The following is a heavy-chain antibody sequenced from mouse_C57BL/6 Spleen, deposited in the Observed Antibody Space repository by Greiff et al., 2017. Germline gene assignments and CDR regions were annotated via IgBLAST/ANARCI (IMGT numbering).Heavy chain of an antibody. J-gene: IGHJ3*01. Sequence: QVHVKQSGAELVRPGASVTLSCKASGYTFTDYEMHWVKQTPVHGLEWIGAIDPETGGTAYNQKFKGQAILTADKSSSTAYMELRSLTSEDSAVYYCAAGGDYDGFAYWGQGTLVTVSA. D-gene: IGHD2-4*01. V-gene: IGHV1-15*01. CDR1: GYTFTDYE. CDR3: AAGGDYDGFAY. CDR2: IDPETGGT.